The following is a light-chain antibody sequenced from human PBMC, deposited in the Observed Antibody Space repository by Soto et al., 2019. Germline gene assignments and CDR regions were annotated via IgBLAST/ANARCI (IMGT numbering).Light chain of an antibody. Sequence: EIVMTQSPATLSVSPGERATLSCRASQSVSSNLAWYQQKPGQAPRLLIYGASTRATGIPARFSGSGSGTEFTLTISSLQSEDFAVYYCQRYGSSPTFGQGTKVDIK. CDR2: GAS. J-gene: IGKJ1*01. CDR1: QSVSSN. V-gene: IGKV3-15*01. CDR3: QRYGSSPT.